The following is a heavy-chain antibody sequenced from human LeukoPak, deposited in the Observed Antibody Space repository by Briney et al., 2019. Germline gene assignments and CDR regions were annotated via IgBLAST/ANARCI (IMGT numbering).Heavy chain of an antibody. J-gene: IGHJ4*02. CDR1: GGTFSSYA. Sequence: ASVKVSCKASGGTFSSYAISWVRQAPGQGLEWMGRIIPILGIANYAQKFQGRVTITADKSTSTAYMELSSLRSEDTAVYYCARVKDYYDSSGSTYFDYWGQGTLVTVSS. V-gene: IGHV1-69*04. CDR3: ARVKDYYDSSGSTYFDY. CDR2: IIPILGIA. D-gene: IGHD3-22*01.